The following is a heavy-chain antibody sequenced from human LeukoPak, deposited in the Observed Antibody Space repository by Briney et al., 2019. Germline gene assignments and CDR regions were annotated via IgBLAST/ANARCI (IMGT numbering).Heavy chain of an antibody. CDR2: IRYDGSNK. CDR1: GFTFSGYG. Sequence: GGSLRLSCAASGFTFSGYGMHWVRQAPGKGLEWVAFIRYDGSNKYYADSVKGRFTISRDNSKNTLYLQMNSLRAEDTAVYYCAKTTKDSSGYLDYWGQGTLVTVSS. J-gene: IGHJ4*02. V-gene: IGHV3-30*02. D-gene: IGHD3-22*01. CDR3: AKTTKDSSGYLDY.